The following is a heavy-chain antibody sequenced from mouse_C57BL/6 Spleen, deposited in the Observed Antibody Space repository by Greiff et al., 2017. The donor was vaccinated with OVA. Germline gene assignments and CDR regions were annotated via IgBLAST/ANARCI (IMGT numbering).Heavy chain of an antibody. CDR3: AKAYDGYRYYAMYY. CDR2: IHPNSGST. CDR1: GYTFTSYW. J-gene: IGHJ4*01. D-gene: IGHD2-3*01. V-gene: IGHV1-64*01. Sequence: QVQLQQPGAELVKPGASVKLSCKASGYTFTSYWMHWVKQRPGQGLEWIGMIHPNSGSTNYNEKFKSKATLTVDKSSSTAYMQLSSLTSEDSAVYYCAKAYDGYRYYAMYYWGQGTSVTVSS.